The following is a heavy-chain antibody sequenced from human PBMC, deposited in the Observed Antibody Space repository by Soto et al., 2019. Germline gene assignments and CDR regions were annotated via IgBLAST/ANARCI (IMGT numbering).Heavy chain of an antibody. J-gene: IGHJ3*01. CDR3: AHPRGYGVFDGYDF. V-gene: IGHV3-23*01. Sequence: GGSLRLSCKASGFTFSTYAMSWVRQAPGKGLEWVSAISGSGGSTYYADSVQDRFTVSRDNYMNTLYLQMNSLRIEDTALYYCAHPRGYGVFDGYDFWGPGTMVTVSS. CDR2: ISGSGGST. D-gene: IGHD2-8*01. CDR1: GFTFSTYA.